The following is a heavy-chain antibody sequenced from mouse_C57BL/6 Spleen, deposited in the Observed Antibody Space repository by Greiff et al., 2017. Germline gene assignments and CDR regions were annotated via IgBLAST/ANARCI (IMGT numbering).Heavy chain of an antibody. D-gene: IGHD2-2*01. CDR2: IDPSDSYT. CDR1: GYTFTSYW. Sequence: QVQLQQPGAELVLPGASVKLSCKASGYTFTSYWMHWVKQRPGQGLEWIGEIDPSDSYTNYNQKFKGKSTLTVDKSSSTAYMQLSCLTSEDSAVYYCARKDTTVTGAMDYWGQGTSVTVSS. J-gene: IGHJ4*01. CDR3: ARKDTTVTGAMDY. V-gene: IGHV1-69*01.